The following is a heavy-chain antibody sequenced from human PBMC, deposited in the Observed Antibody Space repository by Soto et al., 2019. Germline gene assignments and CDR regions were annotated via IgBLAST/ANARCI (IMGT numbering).Heavy chain of an antibody. Sequence: EVQVVDSGGRSVQPGGSLRLSCVASGFTFSNYVMNWARQAPTKGLEWVSSISGSGTNTYYADSVKGRFTSSRDNYKNTLFLQMDSLRAEDTAVYFCAKAANKAPYFDYWGQGALVSVSS. V-gene: IGHV3-23*04. CDR3: AKAANKAPYFDY. D-gene: IGHD6-25*01. CDR1: GFTFSNYV. CDR2: ISGSGTNT. J-gene: IGHJ4*02.